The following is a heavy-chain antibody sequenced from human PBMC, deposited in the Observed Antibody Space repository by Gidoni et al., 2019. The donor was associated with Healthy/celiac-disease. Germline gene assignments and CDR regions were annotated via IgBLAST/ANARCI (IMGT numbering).Heavy chain of an antibody. Sequence: EVQLVESGGGLVQPGGSLKLSCAASGFTFSGSAMHGVRQASGKGLEWVGLIRSKANSYATAYAASVKGRFTISRDDSKNTAYLQMNSLKTEDTAVYYCTRHIAGRAQGPATVSYYYYYMDVWGKGTTVTVSS. D-gene: IGHD2-2*01. CDR2: IRSKANSYAT. J-gene: IGHJ6*03. V-gene: IGHV3-73*02. CDR1: GFTFSGSA. CDR3: TRHIAGRAQGPATVSYYYYYMDV.